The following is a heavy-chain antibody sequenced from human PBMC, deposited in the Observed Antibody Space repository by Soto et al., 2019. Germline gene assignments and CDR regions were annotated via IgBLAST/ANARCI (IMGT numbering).Heavy chain of an antibody. D-gene: IGHD2-2*01. CDR2: IGGDGGNT. CDR1: GFTFSSYA. Sequence: EVQLLESGGGLVQPGGSLRLSCAASGFTFSSYAMSWVRQAPGKGLEWVSTIGGDGGNTYYADSVKGRFTISRDNAQDSLDLQMNSLRAEDTAICYCAKRGVVVPAARFFDYWGQGTLITVSS. CDR3: AKRGVVVPAARFFDY. J-gene: IGHJ4*02. V-gene: IGHV3-23*01.